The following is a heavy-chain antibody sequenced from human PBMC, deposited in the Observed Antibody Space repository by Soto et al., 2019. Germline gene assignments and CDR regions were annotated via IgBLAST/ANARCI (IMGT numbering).Heavy chain of an antibody. CDR2: IIPILGIA. D-gene: IGHD3-10*01. CDR1: GSTFSSYA. Sequence: ASVKVSCKAYGSTFSSYAISWVRQAPGQGLEWMGGIIPILGIANYAQKFQGRVTITADKSTSTAYMELSSLRSEDTAVYYCARNYGSGSYSLSYYYYGMDVWGQGTTVTVSS. CDR3: ARNYGSGSYSLSYYYYGMDV. J-gene: IGHJ6*02. V-gene: IGHV1-69*10.